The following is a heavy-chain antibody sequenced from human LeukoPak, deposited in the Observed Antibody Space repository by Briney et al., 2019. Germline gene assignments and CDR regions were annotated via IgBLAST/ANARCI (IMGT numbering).Heavy chain of an antibody. CDR1: GYTLTDYY. CDR2: LNPNSGDT. J-gene: IGHJ6*01. CDR3: ASVRRCYFGMDV. V-gene: IGHV1-2*02. Sequence: ASVKVSCKASGYTLTDYYIHWVRQAPGQGLELMGGLNPNSGDTNSAHRFQGRVTMTRETSIATAYMELSRLRLEDTAVYYCASVRRCYFGMDVWGQGTTVTVST.